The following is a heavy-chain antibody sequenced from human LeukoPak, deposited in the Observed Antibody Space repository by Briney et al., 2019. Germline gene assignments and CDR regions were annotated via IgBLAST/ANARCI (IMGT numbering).Heavy chain of an antibody. CDR2: IYYSGST. Sequence: SETLSLTCTVSVGSISSYYWSWIRQPPGKGLEWIGYIYYSGSTNYNPSLKSRVTISVDTSKNQFSLKLSSVTAADTAVYYCARDRMVRPYYYYGMDVWGQGTTVTVSS. CDR3: ARDRMVRPYYYYGMDV. CDR1: VGSISSYY. D-gene: IGHD3-10*01. V-gene: IGHV4-59*01. J-gene: IGHJ6*02.